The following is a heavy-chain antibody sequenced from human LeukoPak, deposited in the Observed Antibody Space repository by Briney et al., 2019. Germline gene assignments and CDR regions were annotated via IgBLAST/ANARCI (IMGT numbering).Heavy chain of an antibody. J-gene: IGHJ3*02. CDR2: IYYSGST. CDR3: TRDVGITMVRGVPDAFDI. Sequence: SETLSLTCTVSGGSISSGDYYWSWIRQPPGKGLEWIGYIYYSGSTYYNPSLKSRVTISVDTSKNQFSLKLSSVTAADTAVYYCTRDVGITMVRGVPDAFDIWGQGTMVTVSS. CDR1: GGSISSGDYY. V-gene: IGHV4-30-4*01. D-gene: IGHD3-10*01.